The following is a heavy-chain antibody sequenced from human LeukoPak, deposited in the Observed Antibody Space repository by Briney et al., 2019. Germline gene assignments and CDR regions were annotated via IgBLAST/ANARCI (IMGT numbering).Heavy chain of an antibody. Sequence: GASVKVSCKASGYTFTSYGISWVRQAPGQGLEWMGWISAYNGNTNYAQKLQGRVTMTTDTSTSTAYMELRSLRSDDTAVYYCVRSDNYYGSGSYYQNWGQGTLVTVSS. J-gene: IGHJ4*02. D-gene: IGHD3-10*01. CDR3: VRSDNYYGSGSYYQN. CDR1: GYTFTSYG. V-gene: IGHV1-18*01. CDR2: ISAYNGNT.